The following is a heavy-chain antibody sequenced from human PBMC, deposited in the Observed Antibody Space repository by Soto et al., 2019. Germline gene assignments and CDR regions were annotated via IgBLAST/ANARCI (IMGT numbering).Heavy chain of an antibody. V-gene: IGHV3-7*01. CDR2: IKPDGSDR. D-gene: IGHD6-13*01. J-gene: IGHJ4*02. CDR3: ARDHALAATDY. Sequence: GGSLRLSCAVSGFTFSNYWMSWVRQAPGKGLEWVANIKPDGSDRYYVDSVKGRFTISRDNAEKSLYLQMNSLRAEDTAVYYCARDHALAATDYWGQGTLVPISS. CDR1: GFTFSNYW.